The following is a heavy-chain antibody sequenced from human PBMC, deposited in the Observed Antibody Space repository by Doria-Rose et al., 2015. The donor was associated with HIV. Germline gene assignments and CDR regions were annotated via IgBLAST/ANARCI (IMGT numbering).Heavy chain of an antibody. J-gene: IGHJ6*03. CDR2: IYYRGST. Sequence: SRYWMAWVRQAPGKGLEWIAYIYYRGSTRYNPSLKSRVTISVDTSKNQFSLKMSSVTAADTAVYYCAAGNYYYYMDVWGKGTTVTVSS. CDR1: SRYW. CDR3: AAGNYYYYMDV. V-gene: IGHV4-59*03.